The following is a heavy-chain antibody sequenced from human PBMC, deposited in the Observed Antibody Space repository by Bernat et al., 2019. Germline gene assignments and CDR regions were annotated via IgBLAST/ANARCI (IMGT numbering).Heavy chain of an antibody. CDR2: INHSGST. Sequence: QVQLQQWGAGLLKPSETLSLTCAVYGGSFSGYYWSWIRQPPGKGLEWIGEINHSGSTNYNPSLKSRVTISVDTSKNQFSLKLSSVTAADTAVYYCARLNCSSTSCYCDIWGQGTMVTVSS. J-gene: IGHJ3*02. CDR1: GGSFSGYY. D-gene: IGHD2-2*01. CDR3: ARLNCSSTSCYCDI. V-gene: IGHV4-34*01.